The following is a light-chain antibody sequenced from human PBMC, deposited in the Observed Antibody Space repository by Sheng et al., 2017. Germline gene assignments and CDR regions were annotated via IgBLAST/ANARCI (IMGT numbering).Light chain of an antibody. CDR2: DAS. Sequence: EIVLTQSPATLSLSPGERATLSCRASQSVSSYLAWYQQKPGQAPRLLIYDASNRATGIPARFSGSGSGTDFTLTISSLQPEDVATYYGQRTYNAPRGTFGQGTRLEIK. CDR3: QRTYNAPRGT. CDR1: QSVSSY. J-gene: IGKJ5*01. V-gene: IGKV3-11*01.